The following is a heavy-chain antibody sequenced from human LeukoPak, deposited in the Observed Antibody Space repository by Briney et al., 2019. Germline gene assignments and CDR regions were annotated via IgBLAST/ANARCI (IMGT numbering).Heavy chain of an antibody. CDR2: IYHSGTT. V-gene: IGHV4-4*02. Sequence: KASETLSLTCAVSSDSISSNNWWSWVRQPPGKGLEWIGEIYHSGTTNYNPSLKSRVTISVDTSKNQFSLKLSSVTAADTAVYYCARDFVTMVRGAIRYFDYWGQGTLVTFSS. J-gene: IGHJ4*02. CDR3: ARDFVTMVRGAIRYFDY. CDR1: SDSISSNNW. D-gene: IGHD3-10*01.